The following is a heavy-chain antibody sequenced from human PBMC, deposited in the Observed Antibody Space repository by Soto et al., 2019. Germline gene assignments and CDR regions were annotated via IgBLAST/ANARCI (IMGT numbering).Heavy chain of an antibody. CDR1: GFTFSSYA. V-gene: IGHV3-23*01. J-gene: IGHJ4*02. D-gene: IGHD5-18*01. CDR2: ISGSGGST. Sequence: EVQLLESGGGLVQPGGSPRLSCAASGFTFSSYAMSWVRQAPGKGLEWVSAISGSGGSTYYADSVKGRFTISRDNSKNTLYLQMNSLRAEDTAVYYCAKDGRQLWLFDYWGQGTLVTVSS. CDR3: AKDGRQLWLFDY.